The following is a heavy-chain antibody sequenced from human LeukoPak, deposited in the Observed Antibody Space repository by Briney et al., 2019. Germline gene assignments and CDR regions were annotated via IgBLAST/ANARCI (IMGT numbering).Heavy chain of an antibody. J-gene: IGHJ1*01. V-gene: IGHV3-53*01. CDR3: AKNPGYSYGYGYFQH. Sequence: GGSLRLSCAASGFTVSSNYMTWVRQARGKGLEWISLIYSGGSTYYADSVKGRFTISRDNSKNTLYLQMNSLRAEDTAVYYCAKNPGYSYGYGYFQHWGQGTLVTVSS. CDR1: GFTVSSNY. CDR2: IYSGGST. D-gene: IGHD5-18*01.